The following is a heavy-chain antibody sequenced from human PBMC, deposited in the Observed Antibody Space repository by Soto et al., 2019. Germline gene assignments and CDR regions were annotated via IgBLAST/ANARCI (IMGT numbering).Heavy chain of an antibody. D-gene: IGHD2-2*02. CDR1: GIIFSNYG. CDR3: VLAILSRGSGFLDY. CDR2: VSYDGSDQ. V-gene: IGHV3-30*02. Sequence: GGSIRLYCATCGIIFSNYGMHWVRQAPGKGLEWVAFVSYDGSDQYYADSFKGRFTISRDNPKNILYLEMNSLTAEHTAVYYCVLAILSRGSGFLDYCGQEALLTIS. J-gene: IGHJ4*02.